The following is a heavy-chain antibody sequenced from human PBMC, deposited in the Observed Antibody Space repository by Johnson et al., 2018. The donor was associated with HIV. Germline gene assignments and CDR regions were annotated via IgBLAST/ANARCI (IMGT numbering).Heavy chain of an antibody. CDR1: GFTVSSNY. CDR3: ARDPGLYYDIWVSAFDI. Sequence: VQLVESGGGVVQPGRSLRLSCAASGFTVSSNYMSWVRQAPGKGLEWVSVIYTGGSTYYADSVKGRFTISRDNSKNTLDLQMTNLRAEDTAVYYCARDPGLYYDIWVSAFDIWGQGTMVTVSS. CDR2: IYTGGST. V-gene: IGHV3-66*01. J-gene: IGHJ3*02. D-gene: IGHD3/OR15-3a*01.